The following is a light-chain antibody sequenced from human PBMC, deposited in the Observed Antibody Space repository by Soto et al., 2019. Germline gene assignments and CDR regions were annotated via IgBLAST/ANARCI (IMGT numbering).Light chain of an antibody. J-gene: IGLJ1*01. Sequence: QSVLTQPPSASGTPGQRVTISCSGSSSNIGSNTVNWYQQLPGTAPKLLIYSNNQRPSGVPDRFSGSKSGTSASLAISGLQSEDEADYFCKSYAGSNTDVFGSATKVTVL. CDR2: SNN. V-gene: IGLV1-44*01. CDR1: SSNIGSNT. CDR3: KSYAGSNTDV.